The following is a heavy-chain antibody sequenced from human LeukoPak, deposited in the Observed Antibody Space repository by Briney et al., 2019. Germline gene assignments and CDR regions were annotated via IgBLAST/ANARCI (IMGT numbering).Heavy chain of an antibody. Sequence: SETLSLTCAVYGGSFSGYYWSWIRQPPGKGLEWIGEINHSGSTNYNPSLKSRVTISVDRSKNQFSLKLSSVTAADTAVYYCARKGAKKDIVVVPAAKDAFDIWGQGTMVTVSS. CDR2: INHSGST. CDR3: ARKGAKKDIVVVPAAKDAFDI. V-gene: IGHV4-34*01. CDR1: GGSFSGYY. D-gene: IGHD2-2*01. J-gene: IGHJ3*02.